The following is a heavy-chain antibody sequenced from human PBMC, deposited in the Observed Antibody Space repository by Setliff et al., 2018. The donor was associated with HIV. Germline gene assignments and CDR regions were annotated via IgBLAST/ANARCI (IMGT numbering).Heavy chain of an antibody. Sequence: LRLSCAASGFTFSTFWMGWARQAPGKGREWVAHIKPDGSSKKYVDSVKGRFTISRDNAKDSLYLQMHSLRAEDTAVYYCVRWGLPYGIDAWGQGTLVTVSS. CDR2: IKPDGSSK. V-gene: IGHV3-7*01. CDR1: GFTFSTFW. J-gene: IGHJ4*02. D-gene: IGHD3-16*01. CDR3: VRWGLPYGIDA.